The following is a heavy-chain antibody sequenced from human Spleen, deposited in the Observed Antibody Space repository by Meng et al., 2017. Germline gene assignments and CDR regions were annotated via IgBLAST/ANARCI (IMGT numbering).Heavy chain of an antibody. D-gene: IGHD2-15*01. Sequence: QLQLQESGPGLVKPSETLSLTCTVSGGSISSSSYYWAWVRQPPGKGLEWIGSILSSGRTYYNLSLKSRVTISADTSKNQFSLKLRSMTAADTAVYYCARHDTPPQFDPWGQGTLVTVSS. V-gene: IGHV4-39*01. CDR1: GGSISSSSYY. CDR2: ILSSGRT. J-gene: IGHJ5*02. CDR3: ARHDTPPQFDP.